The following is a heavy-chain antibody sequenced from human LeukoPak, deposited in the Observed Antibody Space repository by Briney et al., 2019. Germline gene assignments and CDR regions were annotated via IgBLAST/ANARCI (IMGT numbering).Heavy chain of an antibody. CDR1: GDSVSRNTAA. Sequence: SQTLSLTCAISGDSVSRNTAAWSWIRQSPSRGLEWLGRTYYRSKWYGDSAVSMKGRISITPDTSKNQFSLQLNSVTPEDTAVYYCARGPAYSSSWYVYYYYYMDVWGKGTTVTVSS. J-gene: IGHJ6*03. CDR3: ARGPAYSSSWYVYYYYYMDV. CDR2: TYYRSKWYG. V-gene: IGHV6-1*01. D-gene: IGHD6-13*01.